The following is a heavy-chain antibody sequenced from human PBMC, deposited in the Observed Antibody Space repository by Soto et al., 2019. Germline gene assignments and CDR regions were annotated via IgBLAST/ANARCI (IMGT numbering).Heavy chain of an antibody. CDR2: IYPGDSDT. J-gene: IGHJ6*02. CDR1: GYTSTDYW. V-gene: IGHV5-51*01. CDR3: ARHMSNFRYYYFAMDV. Sequence: GESLKISCKGSGYTSTDYWIGWVRQLPGKGLEWMGIIYPGDSDTRYSPSFQGHVTITVDKSTSTAYMQWNTLKASDTAMYYCARHMSNFRYYYFAMDVWGQGTTVTVSS. D-gene: IGHD3-16*01.